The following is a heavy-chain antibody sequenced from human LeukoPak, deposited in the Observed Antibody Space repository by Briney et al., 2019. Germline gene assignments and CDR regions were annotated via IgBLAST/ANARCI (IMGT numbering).Heavy chain of an antibody. J-gene: IGHJ4*02. CDR3: ARRGSSWTFDY. V-gene: IGHV5-51*01. D-gene: IGHD6-13*01. Sequence: GESLKISCKGSGFSFTSYWIGWVRQMPGKGLEWMGFIYLGDSDTRYSPSFRGEVTISADKSISTAYLQWSSLKASDTAMYYCARRGSSWTFDYWGQGTLVAVSS. CDR2: IYLGDSDT. CDR1: GFSFTSYW.